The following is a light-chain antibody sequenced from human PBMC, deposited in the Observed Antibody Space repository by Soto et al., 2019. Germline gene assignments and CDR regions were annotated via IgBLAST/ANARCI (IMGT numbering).Light chain of an antibody. V-gene: IGKV3-20*01. Sequence: IVLTPSPGTLSLSPGERATLSCRASQSVSSTYLAWYQQKPGQAPRLLIYGASSRATGIPDRFSGSGSGTDFTLTISRLEPEDFAVYYCQQYGGSPLWTFGQGTKVDIK. CDR1: QSVSSTY. CDR2: GAS. CDR3: QQYGGSPLWT. J-gene: IGKJ1*01.